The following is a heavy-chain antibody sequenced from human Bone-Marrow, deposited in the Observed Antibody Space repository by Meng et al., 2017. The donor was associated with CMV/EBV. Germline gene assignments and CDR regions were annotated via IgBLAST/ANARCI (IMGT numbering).Heavy chain of an antibody. CDR1: GGSFSGYY. Sequence: SETLSLTCAVYGGSFSGYYWSWIRQPPGKGLEWIGEINHSGSTNYNPSLKGRVTISVDTSKNQFSLKLSSVTAADTAVYYCARVVAAAGTRGPYYYYGMDVWGQGTTVTVSS. J-gene: IGHJ6*02. V-gene: IGHV4-34*01. CDR3: ARVVAAAGTRGPYYYYGMDV. CDR2: INHSGST. D-gene: IGHD6-13*01.